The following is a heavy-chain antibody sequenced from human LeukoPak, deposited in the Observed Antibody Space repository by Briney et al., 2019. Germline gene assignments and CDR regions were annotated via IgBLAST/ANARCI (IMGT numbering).Heavy chain of an antibody. V-gene: IGHV3-74*01. CDR1: GFTFSSYW. CDR2: INSDGSST. Sequence: GGSLRLSCAASGFTFSSYWMRWVRQAPGKGLVWVSRINSDGSSTSYADSVKGRFTISRDNAKNSLYLQMSSLRAEDTALYYCARGPPLFDPWGQGTLVTVSS. J-gene: IGHJ5*02. CDR3: ARGPPLFDP.